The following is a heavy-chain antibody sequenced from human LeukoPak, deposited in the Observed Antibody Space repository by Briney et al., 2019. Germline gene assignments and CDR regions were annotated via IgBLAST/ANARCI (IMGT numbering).Heavy chain of an antibody. J-gene: IGHJ4*02. CDR1: GFTFSDAW. D-gene: IGHD2-15*01. CDR2: IKSKSDGGTI. CDR3: TTRRQDGW. V-gene: IGHV3-15*01. Sequence: SEGSLRLSCVGSGFTFSDAWMSWVRQAPGKGLEWVGRIKSKSDGGTIDYAAPVKGRFTISRDDSRNTLYLQMNSLKTEDTAVYYCTTRRQDGWWGQGTLVTVS.